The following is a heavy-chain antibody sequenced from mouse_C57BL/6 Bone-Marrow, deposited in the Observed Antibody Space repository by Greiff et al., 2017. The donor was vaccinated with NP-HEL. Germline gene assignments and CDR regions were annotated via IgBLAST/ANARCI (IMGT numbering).Heavy chain of an antibody. CDR2: INPNNGGT. CDR1: GHTFTDYN. J-gene: IGHJ4*01. Sequence: VQLQQSGPELVKPGASVKIPCKASGHTFTDYNMDWVKQSHGKSLEWIGDINPNNGGTIYNQKFKGKATLTVDKSSSTAYMELRSLTSEDTAVYYCARKDYHHYYAIDYWGQGTSVTVSS. D-gene: IGHD2-4*01. CDR3: ARKDYHHYYAIDY. V-gene: IGHV1-18*01.